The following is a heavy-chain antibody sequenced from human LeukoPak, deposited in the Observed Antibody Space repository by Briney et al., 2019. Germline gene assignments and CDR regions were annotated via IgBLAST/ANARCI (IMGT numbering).Heavy chain of an antibody. Sequence: GRSLRLSCAASGFTFSSYGMHWVRQAPGKGLEWVSVISGSGGSTYYADSVKGRFTISRDNSKNTLYLQMNSLRAEDTAVYYCAKRGYCSSSSCSHYFDYWGQGTLVTVSS. CDR1: GFTFSSYG. CDR3: AKRGYCSSSSCSHYFDY. D-gene: IGHD2-2*01. V-gene: IGHV3-23*01. CDR2: ISGSGGST. J-gene: IGHJ4*02.